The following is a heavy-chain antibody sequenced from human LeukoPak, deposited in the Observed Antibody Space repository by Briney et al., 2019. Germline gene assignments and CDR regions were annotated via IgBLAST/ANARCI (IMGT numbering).Heavy chain of an antibody. CDR2: INPNSGGT. CDR3: ARNRRLNDAFDI. D-gene: IGHD3-16*02. CDR1: GYTFTGYY. J-gene: IGHJ3*02. V-gene: IGHV1-2*04. Sequence: ASVTVSCTASGYTFTGYYMHWVRQAPGQGLEWMGWINPNSGGTNYAQKFQGWVTMTRDTSISTAYMELSRLRSDDTAVYNCARNRRLNDAFDIWGQGTMVTVSS.